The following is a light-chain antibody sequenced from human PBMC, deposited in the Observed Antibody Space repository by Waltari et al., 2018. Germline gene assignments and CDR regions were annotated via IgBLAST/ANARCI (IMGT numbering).Light chain of an antibody. Sequence: QSALTPPASVSGSPGQSITISCTGRSDDVDYVSWYQHLRGKVPKLLICYVSNRPSGVSYRFSGSKTGNTASLTISGHQTEDTADYCCASCTHTDPLGVFGGETKVTVL. CDR2: YVS. J-gene: IGLJ3*02. CDR1: SDDVDY. CDR3: ASCTHTDPLGV. V-gene: IGLV2-14*03.